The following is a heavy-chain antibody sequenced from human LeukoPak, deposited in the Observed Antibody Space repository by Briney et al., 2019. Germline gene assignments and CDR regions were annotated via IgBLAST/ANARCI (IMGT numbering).Heavy chain of an antibody. CDR3: ARVRRIAVAEYYFDY. D-gene: IGHD6-19*01. CDR1: EFVFSSHA. Sequence: AGGSLRLSCVASEFVFSSHAMIWVRQAPGKGLEWISSITSSSSDIFYADSVRGRFTISRDNAKNSLYLQMNSLRAEDTAVYYCARVRRIAVAEYYFDYWGQGTLVTVSS. J-gene: IGHJ4*02. V-gene: IGHV3-21*01. CDR2: ITSSSSDI.